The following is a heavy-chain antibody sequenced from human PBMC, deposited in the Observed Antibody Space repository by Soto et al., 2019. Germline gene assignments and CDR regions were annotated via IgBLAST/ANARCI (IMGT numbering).Heavy chain of an antibody. CDR1: GFTFSNAW. V-gene: IGHV3-15*01. Sequence: GESLKISCAASGFTFSNAWMSWVRQAPGKGLEWVGRIKSKTDGGTTDYAAPVKGRFTISRDDSKNTLYLQMNSLKTEDTAVYYCTTGFGLGYYFDYWGQGTLVTVSS. CDR3: TTGFGLGYYFDY. D-gene: IGHD3-16*01. J-gene: IGHJ4*02. CDR2: IKSKTDGGTT.